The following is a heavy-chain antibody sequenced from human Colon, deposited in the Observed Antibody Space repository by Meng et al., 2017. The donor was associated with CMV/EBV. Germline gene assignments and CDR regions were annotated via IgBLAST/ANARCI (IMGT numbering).Heavy chain of an antibody. V-gene: IGHV4-59*03. CDR2: ISYSGVP. J-gene: IGHJ4*02. D-gene: IGHD3-3*01. CDR3: AVGIATFGVVTYFDP. Sequence: GSLRLSCSVSGGSITSDHWSWLRQPPGKGLEWIAYISYSGVPHYNPSLESRVNISVDTSKNQFSLNLRSMTAADTAVYYCAVGIATFGVVTYFDPWGQGTLVTVSS. CDR1: GGSITSDH.